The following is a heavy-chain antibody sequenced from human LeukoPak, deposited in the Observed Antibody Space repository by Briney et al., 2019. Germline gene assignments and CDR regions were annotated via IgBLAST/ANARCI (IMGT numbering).Heavy chain of an antibody. CDR1: GFTFDDYG. CDR2: INWNGGST. CDR3: ARAGGNYYDSSPFDY. V-gene: IGHV3-20*04. J-gene: IGHJ4*02. D-gene: IGHD3-22*01. Sequence: PGGSLRLSCAASGFTFDDYGMSWVRQAPGKGLEWVSGINWNGGSTGYADSVKGRFTISRDNAKNSLYLQMNSLRAEDTALYYCARAGGNYYDSSPFDYWGQGTLATVSS.